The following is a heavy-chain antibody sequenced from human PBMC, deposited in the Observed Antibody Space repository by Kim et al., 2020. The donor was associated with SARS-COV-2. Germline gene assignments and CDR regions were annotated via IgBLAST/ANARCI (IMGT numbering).Heavy chain of an antibody. CDR2: TYYRSRWSN. CDR3: VRDLHGSTFDY. V-gene: IGHV6-1*01. J-gene: IGHJ4*02. Sequence: SQTLSLTCAISGDSVSSSVAAWNWIRQSPSRGLEWLGRTYYRSRWSNDYAPSLRSRMTFNADTSKNQFSLQLQSVTTEETAVYYRVRDLHGSTFDYWGQGILVTVSS. CDR1: GDSVSSSVAA. D-gene: IGHD4-4*01.